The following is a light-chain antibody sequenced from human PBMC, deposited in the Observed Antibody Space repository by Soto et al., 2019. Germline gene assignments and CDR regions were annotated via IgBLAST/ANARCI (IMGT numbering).Light chain of an antibody. Sequence: EVVLTQSPGTLSLSPGERATLSCRASQSVSNNYLAWYQQKPGQDPRLLIFGSSDRATGIPDRFSGSGSGTDFTLTISRLEPEDFAMYYCQQYGSSPPYTFGLGTKLEIK. CDR2: GSS. V-gene: IGKV3-20*01. CDR3: QQYGSSPPYT. CDR1: QSVSNNY. J-gene: IGKJ2*01.